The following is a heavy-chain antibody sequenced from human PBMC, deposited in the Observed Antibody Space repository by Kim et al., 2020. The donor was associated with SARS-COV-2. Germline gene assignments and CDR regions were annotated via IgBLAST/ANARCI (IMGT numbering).Heavy chain of an antibody. D-gene: IGHD6-25*01. CDR2: T. CDR3: ARERSGLGFDY. V-gene: IGHV1-46*01. Sequence: TSYAQKFQGRVTMTRDTSTSTVYMELSSLRSEDTAVYYCARERSGLGFDYWGQGTLVTVSS. J-gene: IGHJ4*02.